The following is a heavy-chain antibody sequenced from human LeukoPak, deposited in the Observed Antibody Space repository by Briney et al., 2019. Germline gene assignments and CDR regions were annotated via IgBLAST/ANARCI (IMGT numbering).Heavy chain of an antibody. J-gene: IGHJ6*02. CDR2: IWYDGSNK. CDR1: GFTFSSYG. CDR3: ARDPSPWDYYYGMDV. Sequence: GGSLRLSCAASGFTFSSYGMHWVRQAPGKGLEWVAVIWYDGSNKYYADSVKGRFTISRDNSKNTLYLQMNSLRAEDTAVYYCARDPSPWDYYYGMDVWGQGTTVTVSS. V-gene: IGHV3-33*08. D-gene: IGHD7-27*01.